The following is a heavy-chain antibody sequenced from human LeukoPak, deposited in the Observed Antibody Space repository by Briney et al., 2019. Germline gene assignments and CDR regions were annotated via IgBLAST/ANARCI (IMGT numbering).Heavy chain of an antibody. CDR1: TFTLADES. V-gene: IGHV3-11*04. CDR2: IISSGSTI. CDR3: AKKYCGSTSCPFDY. J-gene: IGHJ4*02. D-gene: IGHD2-2*01. Sequence: GGSLTLACAPATFTLADESTGWIRPAQGRGREWVSSIISSGSTIYYADSVKGRFTISRDNAKSSLYLQMNSLRAEDTAVYYCAKKYCGSTSCPFDYWGQGTLVTVSS.